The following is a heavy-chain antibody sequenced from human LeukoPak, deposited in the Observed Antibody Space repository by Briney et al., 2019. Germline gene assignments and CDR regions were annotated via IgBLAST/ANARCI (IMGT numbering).Heavy chain of an antibody. D-gene: IGHD2-8*01. CDR1: GYTFTSYD. CDR2: MNPNSGNT. CDR3: ARMARGKGYCTNGVCYTGFDY. Sequence: ASVKVSCKASGYTFTSYDINWVRQAPGRGLEWMGWMNPNSGNTGYAQKFQGRVTITRNTSISTAYMELSSLRSEDTAVYYCARMARGKGYCTNGVCYTGFDYWGQGTLVTVSS. J-gene: IGHJ4*02. V-gene: IGHV1-8*03.